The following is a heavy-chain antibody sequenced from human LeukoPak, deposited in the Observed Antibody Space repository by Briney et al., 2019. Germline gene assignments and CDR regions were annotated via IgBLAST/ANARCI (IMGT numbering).Heavy chain of an antibody. CDR3: AKAPPGIGNYWYFDL. CDR1: GVIFNQYW. J-gene: IGHJ2*01. V-gene: IGHV3-7*03. Sequence: GGSLRLSCAASGVIFNQYWMSWVRQAPGRGLEWVANIDQDGSEKHYVDSVKGRFTISRDNARNSLYLQMNSLRAEDTALYYCAKAPPGIGNYWYFDLWGRGTLVTVSS. CDR2: IDQDGSEK. D-gene: IGHD3-10*01.